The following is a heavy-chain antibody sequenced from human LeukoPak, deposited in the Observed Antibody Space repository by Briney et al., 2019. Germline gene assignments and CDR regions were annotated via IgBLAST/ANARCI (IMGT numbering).Heavy chain of an antibody. CDR3: TSIAVAGNSDY. CDR2: ISGSGGRT. J-gene: IGHJ4*02. D-gene: IGHD6-19*01. CDR1: GFTLSSYA. Sequence: TGGSLRLSCAASGFTLSSYAMSWVRQAPGKGLEWVSAISGSGGRTNYADSVKGRFTISRDNSKNTLYLQMNSLRAEDTAVYYCTSIAVAGNSDYWGQGTLVTVSS. V-gene: IGHV3-23*01.